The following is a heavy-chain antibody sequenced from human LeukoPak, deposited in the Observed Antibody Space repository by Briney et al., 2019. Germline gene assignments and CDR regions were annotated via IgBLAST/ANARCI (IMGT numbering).Heavy chain of an antibody. V-gene: IGHV3-48*01. CDR1: GFTFSSYS. Sequence: PGVSLTLSCPASGFTFSSYSMNWVRQAPAKGLEWVSYIISSRSTTYYANSVTSRFPTYRDNAKNKLYLQMNSLRAEDTAVYYCARDAPYCYGSGSYYSWGQGTLVTVSS. D-gene: IGHD3-10*01. CDR2: IISSRSTT. CDR3: ARDAPYCYGSGSYYS. J-gene: IGHJ4*02.